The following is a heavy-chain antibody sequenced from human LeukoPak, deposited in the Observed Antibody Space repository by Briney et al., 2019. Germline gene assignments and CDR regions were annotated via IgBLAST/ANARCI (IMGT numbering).Heavy chain of an antibody. Sequence: SETLSLTCAVYGGSFSGYYWSWIRQPPGKGLEWIGEINHSGSTNYNPSLKSRVTISVDTSKNQFSLKLSSVTAADTAVYYCARLYPYDSSDPGPDAFDIWGQGTMVTVSS. V-gene: IGHV4-34*01. CDR1: GGSFSGYY. D-gene: IGHD3-22*01. CDR3: ARLYPYDSSDPGPDAFDI. J-gene: IGHJ3*02. CDR2: INHSGST.